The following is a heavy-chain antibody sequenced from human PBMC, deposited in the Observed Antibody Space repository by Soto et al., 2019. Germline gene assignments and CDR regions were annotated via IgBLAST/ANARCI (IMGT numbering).Heavy chain of an antibody. CDR2: TYYRSKWYY. CDR3: ARGEQYSGRIFDY. V-gene: IGHV6-1*01. D-gene: IGHD1-26*01. Sequence: SQTLSLTCAITGDSVSSNRAGCSWVRQSPSRGLEWLGRTYYRSKWYYEYAVSVRGRITINPDTSKNQYSLQLNSVTPEDTAVYFCARGEQYSGRIFDYWGQGTLVTVSS. J-gene: IGHJ4*01. CDR1: GDSVSSNRAG.